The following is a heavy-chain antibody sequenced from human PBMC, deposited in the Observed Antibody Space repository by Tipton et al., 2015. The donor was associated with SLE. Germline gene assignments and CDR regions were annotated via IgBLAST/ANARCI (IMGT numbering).Heavy chain of an antibody. CDR1: GGSISSRSNY. CDR3: ARGSDGEYVRYFDV. V-gene: IGHV4-39*07. J-gene: IGHJ2*01. Sequence: TLSLTCTVSGGSISSRSNYWGWIRQPPGKGLEWIGRIYSSGDRDYNPSLRSRVTMSIDASQNRVSLRLKSVSAADTAVYYCARGSDGEYVRYFDVWGPGTLVTVSS. CDR2: IYSSGDR. D-gene: IGHD4-17*01.